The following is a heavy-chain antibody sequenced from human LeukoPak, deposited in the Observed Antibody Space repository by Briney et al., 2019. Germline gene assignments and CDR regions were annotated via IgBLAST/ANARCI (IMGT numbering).Heavy chain of an antibody. CDR1: GYTFTGYY. J-gene: IGHJ5*02. CDR2: INPNSGGT. V-gene: IGHV1-2*02. D-gene: IGHD2-15*01. CDR3: ARGTGPDIVAHNWFDP. Sequence: ASVKVSCKASGYTFTGYYMHWVRQAPGQGLEWMGWINPNSGGTNYAQKFQGRATMTRDTSISTAYMELSRLRSDDTAVYYCARGTGPDIVAHNWFDPWGQGTLVTVSS.